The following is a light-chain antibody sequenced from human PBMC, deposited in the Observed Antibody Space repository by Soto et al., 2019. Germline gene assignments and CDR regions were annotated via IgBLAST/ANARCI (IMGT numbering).Light chain of an antibody. CDR3: SSYTSRSTPLV. J-gene: IGLJ3*02. Sequence: QSALTQPASVSGSPGQSITISCTGTSSDVGGYNYVSWYQQHPGKAPKLMIYDVTNRPSGVSNRFSGSKSGNTASLTISGLQAEDEADYYCSSYTSRSTPLVFGGATKLTVL. V-gene: IGLV2-14*01. CDR2: DVT. CDR1: SSDVGGYNY.